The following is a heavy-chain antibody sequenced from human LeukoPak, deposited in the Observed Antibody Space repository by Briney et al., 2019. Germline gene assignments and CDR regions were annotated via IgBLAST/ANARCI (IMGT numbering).Heavy chain of an antibody. CDR3: ARSGSSPSCPRDY. CDR1: GFTFTSYY. V-gene: IGHV1-46*01. CDR2: INPSGGST. D-gene: IGHD2-2*01. J-gene: IGHJ4*02. Sequence: ASVKVSCKASGFTFTSYYIHWVRQAPGQGLEWMGIINPSGGSTSYAQKFQGRVNMTRDTSTSTVYMDLSSLRSEDTAVYYCARSGSSPSCPRDYWGQGTLVTVSS.